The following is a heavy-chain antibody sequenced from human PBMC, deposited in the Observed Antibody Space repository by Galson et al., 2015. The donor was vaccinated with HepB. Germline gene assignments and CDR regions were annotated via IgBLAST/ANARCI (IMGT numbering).Heavy chain of an antibody. V-gene: IGHV1-18*01. CDR1: GYRFSTYS. CDR3: ARDTLGGNWFDP. Sequence: SVKVSCKASGYRFSTYSITWVRQAPGQGLEWMGWISPYNRDTKYSQKFQGRVTITRDTSASTAYMELSSPRSEDTAVYYCARDTLGGNWFDPWGQGTLVTVSS. CDR2: ISPYNRDT. J-gene: IGHJ5*02. D-gene: IGHD3-16*01.